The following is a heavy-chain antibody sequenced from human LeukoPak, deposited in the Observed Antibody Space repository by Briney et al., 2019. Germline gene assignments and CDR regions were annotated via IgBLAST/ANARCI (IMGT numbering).Heavy chain of an antibody. CDR1: GYSISSGYY. V-gene: IGHV4-38-2*02. D-gene: IGHD6-13*01. J-gene: IGHJ4*02. Sequence: SETLSLTCTVSGYSISSGYYWGWIRQPPGKGLEWIGSIYHSGSTYCNPSLKSRVTISVDTSKNQFSLKLSSVTAADTAVYYCARVTGYVMEDYFDYWGQGTLVTVSS. CDR3: ARVTGYVMEDYFDY. CDR2: IYHSGST.